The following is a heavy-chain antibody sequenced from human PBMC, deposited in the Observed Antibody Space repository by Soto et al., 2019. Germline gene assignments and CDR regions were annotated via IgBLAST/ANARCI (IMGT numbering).Heavy chain of an antibody. Sequence: EVQLVESGGGLVQPGGSLRLSCAASGFTFNTYWTHWVRQAPGKGLVWVSRINTDGSTTNYADSVEGRFTISRDNAKNTLYLQMNSLRAEDTAVYYCARVGVGAYHFDYWGQGTLVTVSS. D-gene: IGHD1-26*01. J-gene: IGHJ4*02. CDR1: GFTFNTYW. CDR2: INTDGSTT. V-gene: IGHV3-74*01. CDR3: ARVGVGAYHFDY.